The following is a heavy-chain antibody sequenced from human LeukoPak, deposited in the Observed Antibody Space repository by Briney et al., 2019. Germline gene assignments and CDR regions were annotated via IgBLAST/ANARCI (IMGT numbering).Heavy chain of an antibody. V-gene: IGHV3-23*01. J-gene: IGHJ4*02. CDR3: AKDAIQLPATATVYFDY. CDR2: ISGSGGST. D-gene: IGHD2-15*01. Sequence: GGSLRLSCAASGFTFSSYAISWVRQAPGKGLEWVSAISGSGGSTYYADSVKGRFTISRDNSKNTLYLQMNSLRAEDTAVYYCAKDAIQLPATATVYFDYWGQGTLVTVSS. CDR1: GFTFSSYA.